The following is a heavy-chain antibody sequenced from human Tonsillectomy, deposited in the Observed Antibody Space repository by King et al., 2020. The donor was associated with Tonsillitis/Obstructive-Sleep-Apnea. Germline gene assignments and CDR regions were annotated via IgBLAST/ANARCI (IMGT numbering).Heavy chain of an antibody. CDR1: GFTFSSYS. D-gene: IGHD3-3*01. J-gene: IGHJ6*03. Sequence: VQLVESGGGLVQPGGSLRLSCAASGFTFSSYSMNWVRQAPGKGLEWGSYISSSSSTIYYADSVKGRFTISRDNAKNSLYLQMNSLRDEDTAVYYCARVGGREVEWLLSYYYYYYMDVWGKGTTVTVSS. V-gene: IGHV3-48*02. CDR3: ARVGGREVEWLLSYYYYYYMDV. CDR2: ISSSSSTI.